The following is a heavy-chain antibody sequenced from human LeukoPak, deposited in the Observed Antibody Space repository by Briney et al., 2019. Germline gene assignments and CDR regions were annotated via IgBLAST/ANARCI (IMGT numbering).Heavy chain of an antibody. CDR1: GFNFRNYW. V-gene: IGHV3-7*01. CDR3: VRAGWELDY. CDR2: IKEDGTEK. D-gene: IGHD1-1*01. Sequence: GGSLRLSCAASGFNFRNYWMSWIRQAPGKGLEWVTHIKEDGTEKYYVDSVKGRFTISKDDTKNSLYLHMNSLRVEDTAIYYCVRAGWELDYWGQGTLVTVSS. J-gene: IGHJ4*02.